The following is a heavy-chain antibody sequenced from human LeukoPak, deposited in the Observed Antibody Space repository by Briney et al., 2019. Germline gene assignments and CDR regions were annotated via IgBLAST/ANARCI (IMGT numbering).Heavy chain of an antibody. J-gene: IGHJ6*02. Sequence: GASVKVSCKASGYTFTSYGISWVRQAPGQGLEWVGWISAYNGNTNYAQKLQGRVTMTTDTSTSTAYMELRSLRSDDTAVYYCARGAYFDWLGYYYYYGMDVWGQGTTVTVSS. D-gene: IGHD3-9*01. CDR2: ISAYNGNT. CDR3: ARGAYFDWLGYYYYYGMDV. V-gene: IGHV1-18*01. CDR1: GYTFTSYG.